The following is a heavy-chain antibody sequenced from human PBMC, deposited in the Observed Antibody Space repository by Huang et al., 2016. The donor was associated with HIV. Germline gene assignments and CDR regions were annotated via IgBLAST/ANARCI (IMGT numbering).Heavy chain of an antibody. CDR3: AREVRSVDTDRPDGYYYRGLDV. J-gene: IGHJ6*02. CDR1: GTSMTSSTFY. D-gene: IGHD2-2*03. CDR2: VYFLGNT. V-gene: IGHV4-39*02. Sequence: QLRESGPGLVTPSETLSLTCSASGTSMTSSTFYWGWFRQPPGRGLEWIGSVYFLGNTYYNTALKSRVTIAIDTANKRYSMRRTAVTAGDTAVYFCAREVRSVDTDRPDGYYYRGLDVWGQGTTVIVSS.